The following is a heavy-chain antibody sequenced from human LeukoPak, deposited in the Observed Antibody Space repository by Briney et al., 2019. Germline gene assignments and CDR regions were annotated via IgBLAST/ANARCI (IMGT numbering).Heavy chain of an antibody. D-gene: IGHD5-18*01. CDR1: GFTLDDYA. CDR3: ARDAVDTANAV. Sequence: GGSLRLSCAASGFTLDDYAMHWVRHAPGKGLVWVSHINSDGSITSYADSVKGRFTISRDNAKNTLYLQMNSLRAEDTAVYYCARDAVDTANAVWGQGTTVTVSS. J-gene: IGHJ6*02. V-gene: IGHV3-74*01. CDR2: INSDGSIT.